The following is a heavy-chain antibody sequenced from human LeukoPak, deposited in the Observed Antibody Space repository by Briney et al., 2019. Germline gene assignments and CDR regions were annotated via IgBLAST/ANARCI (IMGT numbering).Heavy chain of an antibody. CDR2: IYPGDSDT. Sequence: GESLKISCKGSGYSFTSYWIGWVRQMPGKGLEWMGIIYPGDSDTRYSPSFQGQVTISADKSISTAYLQWSSLKASDTAMYYCARQSIGGSYWGGAFDIWGQGTMVTVPS. V-gene: IGHV5-51*01. CDR1: GYSFTSYW. CDR3: ARQSIGGSYWGGAFDI. D-gene: IGHD1-26*01. J-gene: IGHJ3*02.